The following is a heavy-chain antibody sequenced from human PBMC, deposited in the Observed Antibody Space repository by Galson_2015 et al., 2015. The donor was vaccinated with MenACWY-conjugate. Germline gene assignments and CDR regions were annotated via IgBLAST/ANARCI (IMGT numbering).Heavy chain of an antibody. Sequence: QSGAEVKKSGESLRISCKGSGYSFTNYWIAWVRQMPGKGLEWVGLIDPVNSNIRYSPSFQGQVTISADESISTAYLQWSSLKASDTATYYCARHPPGGRGMDVWGRGTTVTVSS. V-gene: IGHV5-51*01. D-gene: IGHD1-26*01. J-gene: IGHJ6*02. CDR2: IDPVNSNI. CDR1: GYSFTNYW. CDR3: ARHPPGGRGMDV.